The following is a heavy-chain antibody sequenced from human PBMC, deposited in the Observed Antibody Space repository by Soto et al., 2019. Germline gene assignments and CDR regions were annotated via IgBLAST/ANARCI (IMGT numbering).Heavy chain of an antibody. V-gene: IGHV4-39*01. CDR3: ARNEVKGRVQYGMDV. CDR1: GGSVSTTSYY. Sequence: SETLSLTCTVSGGSVSTTSYYWGWLRHSPGEGLQWIGSAYYGLNTYSNPALRSRVTISLNLSKNELSLELTSVTAADTAVYYCARNEVKGRVQYGMDVWGQGTTVTVSS. CDR2: AYYGLNT. J-gene: IGHJ6*02.